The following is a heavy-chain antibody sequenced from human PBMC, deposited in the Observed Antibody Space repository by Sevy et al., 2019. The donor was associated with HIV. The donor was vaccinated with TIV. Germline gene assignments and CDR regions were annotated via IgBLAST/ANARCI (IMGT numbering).Heavy chain of an antibody. CDR2: FDPEDDET. J-gene: IGHJ4*02. CDR1: GYTLSELS. V-gene: IGHV1-24*01. Sequence: ASVKVSCMVSGYTLSELSMHWVRQAPGKGLEWMGSFDPEDDETIYAQKFQGRVTMTEDTSTDTAYMGLNNLRSEETAVYYCATTKDYYDSSGSPFDYWGQGTLVTVSS. D-gene: IGHD3-22*01. CDR3: ATTKDYYDSSGSPFDY.